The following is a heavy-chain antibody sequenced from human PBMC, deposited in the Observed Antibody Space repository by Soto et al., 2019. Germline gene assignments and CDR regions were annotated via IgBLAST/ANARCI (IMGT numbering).Heavy chain of an antibody. J-gene: IGHJ4*02. Sequence: SETLSLTCTVSGGSISSSSYYWGWIRQPPGKGLEWIGSIYYSGSTYYNPSLKSRVTISVDTSKNQFSLKLSSVTAADTAVYYCAGRQQLVPNFDYWGQGTLVTVSS. V-gene: IGHV4-39*01. CDR2: IYYSGST. CDR3: AGRQQLVPNFDY. CDR1: GGSISSSSYY. D-gene: IGHD6-13*01.